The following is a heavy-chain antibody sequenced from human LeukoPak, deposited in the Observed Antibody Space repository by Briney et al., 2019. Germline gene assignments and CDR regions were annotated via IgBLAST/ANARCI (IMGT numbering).Heavy chain of an antibody. CDR1: GGSFSGYY. J-gene: IGHJ1*01. CDR2: INHSGST. D-gene: IGHD5-18*01. Sequence: SETLSLTCAVYGGSFSGYYWSWIRQPPGKGLEWIGEINHSGSTNYNPSLKSRVTISVDTSKNQFSLKLSSVTAADTAVYYCARVSGYSSTKYFQHWGQGTLVTVSS. CDR3: ARVSGYSSTKYFQH. V-gene: IGHV4-34*01.